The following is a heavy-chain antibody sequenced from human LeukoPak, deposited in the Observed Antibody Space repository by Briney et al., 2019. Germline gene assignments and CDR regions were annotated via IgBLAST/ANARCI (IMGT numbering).Heavy chain of an antibody. CDR2: INGDGSTT. Sequence: GGSLRLSCTASGFTFSTYWINCVRQSPGKGLVWVALINGDGSTTTHADSVKGRFTISRDNAKNTAYLQMNSLRDEDTAVYFCARHYAGSPDYWGQGTLVTVSA. V-gene: IGHV3-74*03. D-gene: IGHD3-10*01. CDR3: ARHYAGSPDY. J-gene: IGHJ4*02. CDR1: GFTFSTYW.